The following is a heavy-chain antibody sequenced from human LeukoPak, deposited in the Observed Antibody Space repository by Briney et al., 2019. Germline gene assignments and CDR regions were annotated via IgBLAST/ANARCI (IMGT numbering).Heavy chain of an antibody. V-gene: IGHV1-46*01. D-gene: IGHD6-6*01. CDR2: INPSGGST. CDR3: ARDSATHSSSVVGNWFDP. CDR1: GYTFTSYY. J-gene: IGHJ5*02. Sequence: PMASVKVSCKASGYTFTSYYMHWVRQAPGQGLEWMGIINPSGGSTSYAQKFQGRVTMTRDTSTSAVYMELSSLRSEDTAVYYCARDSATHSSSVVGNWFDPWGQGTLVTVSS.